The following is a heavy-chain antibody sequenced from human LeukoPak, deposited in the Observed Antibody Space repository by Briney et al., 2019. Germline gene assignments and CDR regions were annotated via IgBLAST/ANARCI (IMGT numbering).Heavy chain of an antibody. V-gene: IGHV4-34*01. CDR2: INHRGRT. D-gene: IGHD5-18*01. J-gene: IGHJ6*02. CDR1: GGSSSGYY. Sequence: SETLSLTCAVYGGSSSGYYWSWIREPPGEGLEGSGEINHRGRTNYNPSLKSRVTISVDRSKNQFYMKVSSVNAADTDVYYCARWIVDTAMAHYYGMDVWGQGTTVTVSS. CDR3: ARWIVDTAMAHYYGMDV.